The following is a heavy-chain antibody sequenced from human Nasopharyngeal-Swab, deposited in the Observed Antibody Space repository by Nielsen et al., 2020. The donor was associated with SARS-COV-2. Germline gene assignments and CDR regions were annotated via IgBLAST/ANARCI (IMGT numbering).Heavy chain of an antibody. CDR2: IYSGGSST. V-gene: IGHV3-23*03. CDR3: AKGLSGYCSGGSCYPDY. J-gene: IGHJ4*02. D-gene: IGHD2-15*01. Sequence: GASLKISCAASGFTFSSYGMSWVRPAPGEGLEWVSAIYSGGSSTYYADSVKGRFTISRDNSKNTLYLQMNSLRAEDTAVYYCAKGLSGYCSGGSCYPDYWGQGTLVTVSS. CDR1: GFTFSSYG.